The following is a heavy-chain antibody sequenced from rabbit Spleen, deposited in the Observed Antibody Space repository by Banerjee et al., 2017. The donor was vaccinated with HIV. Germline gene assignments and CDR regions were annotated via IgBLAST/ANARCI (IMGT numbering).Heavy chain of an antibody. J-gene: IGHJ6*01. CDR1: GFSFSNKAV. D-gene: IGHD6-1*01. Sequence: QEQLVESGGGLVKPEGSLKLSCTASGFSFSNKAVMCWVRQAPGKGLEWIACIYVGSIGDTYYASWAKGRFTISKTSSTTVTLQMTSLTAADTATYFCARASVGFNGYNHAYYYGMDLWGPGTLVTVS. CDR2: IYVGSIGDT. CDR3: ARASVGFNGYNHAYYYGMDL. V-gene: IGHV1S45*01.